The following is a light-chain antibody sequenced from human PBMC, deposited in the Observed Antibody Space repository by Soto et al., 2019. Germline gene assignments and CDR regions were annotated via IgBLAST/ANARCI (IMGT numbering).Light chain of an antibody. V-gene: IGKV1-39*01. CDR3: QQSYSTPLT. J-gene: IGKJ1*01. CDR1: QSISSY. CDR2: AAS. Sequence: DIQMTQSPSSLSASVGDRVTITCRASQSISSYLNWYQQKPGKAPKLLIYAASSLQSGVTSRFSGSGSGTDFTLNISSLQPEYLATYYCQQSYSTPLTFGQWTKVEIK.